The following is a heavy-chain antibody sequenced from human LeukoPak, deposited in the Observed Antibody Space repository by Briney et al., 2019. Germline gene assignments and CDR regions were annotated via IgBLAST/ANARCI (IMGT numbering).Heavy chain of an antibody. V-gene: IGHV4-59*01. J-gene: IGHJ4*02. CDR1: GDSTSSFY. Sequence: SETLSLTCTVSGDSTSSFYWSWIRLPPERGLEWIGYIYNTGSTRYNPSLKSRVTISVGTISVDTSKTQFSLRLTSVTAADTAVYYCARRRGPHYSDSDSSDYYSYYFDYWGQGRLVTVSA. CDR3: ARRRGPHYSDSDSSDYYSYYFDY. D-gene: IGHD3-22*01. CDR2: IYNTGST.